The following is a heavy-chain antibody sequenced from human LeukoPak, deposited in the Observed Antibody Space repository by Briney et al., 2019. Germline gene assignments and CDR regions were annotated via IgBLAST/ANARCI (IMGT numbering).Heavy chain of an antibody. J-gene: IGHJ4*02. D-gene: IGHD6-13*01. Sequence: SETLSLTCTVSGGSISSSSYYWGWMRHPPGKGLEWVGSIYYSGSTYYNPSLKRRITISVDTYKNQFSLKLTSVTAAATAVYYCARTAAGLYYFDYWGQGTLVTVSS. CDR3: ARTAAGLYYFDY. V-gene: IGHV4-39*01. CDR2: IYYSGST. CDR1: GGSISSSSYY.